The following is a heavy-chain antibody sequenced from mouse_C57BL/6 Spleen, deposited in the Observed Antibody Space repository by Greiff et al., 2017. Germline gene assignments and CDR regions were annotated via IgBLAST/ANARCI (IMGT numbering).Heavy chain of an antibody. CDR2: IDPENGDT. Sequence: VQLQESGAELVRPGASVKLSCTASGFNIKDDYMHWVKQRPERGLEWIGWIDPENGDTEYASKFQGKATITADTSSNTAYLQLSSLTSEDTAVYYCTTHYYGSSYNYFDYWGQGTTLTVSS. J-gene: IGHJ2*01. CDR1: GFNIKDDY. CDR3: TTHYYGSSYNYFDY. V-gene: IGHV14-4*01. D-gene: IGHD1-1*01.